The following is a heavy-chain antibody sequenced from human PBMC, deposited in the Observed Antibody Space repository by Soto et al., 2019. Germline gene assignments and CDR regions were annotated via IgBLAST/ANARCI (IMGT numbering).Heavy chain of an antibody. CDR3: ARGLTRLDY. V-gene: IGHV1-3*04. Sequence: QVQLVQSGPEVKQPGASVRISCQASGYSFTHFEMHWVRQAPGQRLEWMGWINTGNGDTKYSQKFQGRVTFTRDTSASTAYLDLDGLTSDDTSFYFCARGLTRLDYWGQGTLGTVSS. CDR2: INTGNGDT. CDR1: GYSFTHFE. J-gene: IGHJ4*02. D-gene: IGHD7-27*01.